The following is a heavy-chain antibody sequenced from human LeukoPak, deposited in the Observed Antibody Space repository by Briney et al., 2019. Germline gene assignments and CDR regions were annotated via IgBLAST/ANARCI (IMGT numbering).Heavy chain of an antibody. CDR3: ARDGYDSSGRTFFDI. CDR1: GGSISSGGYS. D-gene: IGHD3-22*01. V-gene: IGHV4-30-2*01. Sequence: PSETLSLTCAVSGGSISSGGYSWSWIRQPPGKGLEWIGYIYHSGSTYYNPSLMSRVTISVDRSKNQFSLKLSSVTAADTAVYYCARDGYDSSGRTFFDIWGQGTMVTVSS. J-gene: IGHJ3*02. CDR2: IYHSGST.